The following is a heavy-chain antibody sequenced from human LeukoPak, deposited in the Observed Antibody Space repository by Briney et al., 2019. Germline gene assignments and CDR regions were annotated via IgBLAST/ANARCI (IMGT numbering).Heavy chain of an antibody. D-gene: IGHD5-18*01. V-gene: IGHV1-69*06. Sequence: GASVKVSCKASGGIFNNYSLIWVRQAPRQGLEWMGAIIPIFDTANYAQNFQGRVTITADKSTSTAYMELRSLRSDDTAVYYCARTPAQYSYAYLDYWGQGTLVTVSS. CDR3: ARTPAQYSYAYLDY. J-gene: IGHJ4*02. CDR2: IIPIFDTA. CDR1: GGIFNNYS.